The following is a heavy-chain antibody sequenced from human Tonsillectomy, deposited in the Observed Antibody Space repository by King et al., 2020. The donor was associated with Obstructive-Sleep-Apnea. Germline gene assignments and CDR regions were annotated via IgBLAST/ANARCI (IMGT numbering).Heavy chain of an antibody. D-gene: IGHD2-15*01. CDR2: MNPNSGNT. J-gene: IGHJ3*02. CDR3: ARGRYCSGGSCNLDI. CDR1: GYTFTSYD. V-gene: IGHV1-8*01. Sequence: QLVQSGAEVKKPGASVKVSCKASGYTFTSYDINWVRQAIGQGLEWMGWMNPNSGNTGYAQKFQGRVTMTRNTSISTAYMDLSSLRSEDTAVYYCARGRYCSGGSCNLDIWGQGTMVTVSS.